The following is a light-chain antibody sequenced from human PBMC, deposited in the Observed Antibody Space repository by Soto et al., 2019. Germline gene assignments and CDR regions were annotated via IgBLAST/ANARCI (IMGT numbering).Light chain of an antibody. CDR3: QQRSNWPLT. CDR1: QSISSY. J-gene: IGKJ5*01. Sequence: EIVLTQSPATLSLSPGEGATLSCRASQSISSYLAWFRQKPGQAPRLLIFDASNRATGIPARFSGSGSGTDFTLTISSLEPEDFAVYYCQQRSNWPLTFGQGTRLEMK. CDR2: DAS. V-gene: IGKV3-11*01.